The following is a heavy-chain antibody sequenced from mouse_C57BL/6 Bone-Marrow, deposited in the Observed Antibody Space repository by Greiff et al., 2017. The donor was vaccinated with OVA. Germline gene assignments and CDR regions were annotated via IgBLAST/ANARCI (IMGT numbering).Heavy chain of an antibody. CDR2: ISYDGSN. V-gene: IGHV3-6*01. Sequence: ESGPGLVKPSQSLSLTCSVTGYSITSGYYWHWIRQFPGNKLEWMGYISYDGSNNYNPSLKNRISITRDTSKNQFFLKLNSVTTEDTATYYCAHYYGSSPYWYFDVWGTGTTVTVSS. J-gene: IGHJ1*03. CDR1: GYSITSGYY. D-gene: IGHD1-1*01. CDR3: AHYYGSSPYWYFDV.